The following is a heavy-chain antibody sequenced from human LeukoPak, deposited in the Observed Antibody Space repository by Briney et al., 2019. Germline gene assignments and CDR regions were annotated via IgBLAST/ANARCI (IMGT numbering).Heavy chain of an antibody. CDR3: ARNGRDRYSSGWYFFDY. V-gene: IGHV4-39*07. J-gene: IGHJ4*02. CDR2: IYYSGST. Sequence: SETLSLTCTVSGGSISSSSYYWGWIRQPPGKGLEWIGSIYYSGSTYYNPSLKSRVTISVDTSKNQFSLKLSSVTAADTAVYYCARNGRDRYSSGWYFFDYWGQGPLVTVSS. CDR1: GGSISSSSYY. D-gene: IGHD6-19*01.